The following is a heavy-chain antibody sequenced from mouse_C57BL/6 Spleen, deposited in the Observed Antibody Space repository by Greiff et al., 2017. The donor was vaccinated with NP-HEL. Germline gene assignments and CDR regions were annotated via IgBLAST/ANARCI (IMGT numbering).Heavy chain of an antibody. J-gene: IGHJ2*01. CDR3: ARDPSGTGYFDY. D-gene: IGHD4-1*01. CDR2: ISDGGSYT. V-gene: IGHV5-4*01. Sequence: DVHLVESGGGLVKPGGSLKLSCAASGFTFSSYAMSWVRQTPEKRLEWVATISDGGSYTYYPDNVKGRFTISRDNAKNNLYLQMSHLKSEDTAMYYCARDPSGTGYFDYWGQGTTLTVSS. CDR1: GFTFSSYA.